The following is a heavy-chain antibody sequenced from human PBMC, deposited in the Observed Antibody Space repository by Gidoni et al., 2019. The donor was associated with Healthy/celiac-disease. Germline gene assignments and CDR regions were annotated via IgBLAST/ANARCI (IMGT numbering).Heavy chain of an antibody. CDR3: ARDPGFSSGYGLDY. J-gene: IGHJ4*02. Sequence: EVQLVESGGGLVQPGGSLRLSCAASGFTFSSYSMNWVRQAPGTGLEWVSYMRSRSSTIYYADSVKGRFTISRENAKNPRYLQMNSLRDEDTAVYYCARDPGFSSGYGLDYWGQGTLVTVSS. CDR2: MRSRSSTI. CDR1: GFTFSSYS. V-gene: IGHV3-48*02. D-gene: IGHD3-22*01.